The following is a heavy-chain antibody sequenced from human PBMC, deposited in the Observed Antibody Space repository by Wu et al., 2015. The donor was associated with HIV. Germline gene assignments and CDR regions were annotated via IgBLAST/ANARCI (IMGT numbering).Heavy chain of an antibody. D-gene: IGHD2-15*01. Sequence: QVQLVQSGAEVKKPGSSVRVSCKASGGTFSSYAISWVRQAPGQGLEWMGRIIPIFGTANYAQKFQGRVTITADESTSTAYMELSSLRSEDTAVYYCARDLYCSGGSCYSSPFDYWARERWSPSPQ. J-gene: IGHJ4*02. V-gene: IGHV1-69*13. CDR3: ARDLYCSGGSCYSSPFDY. CDR2: IIPIFGTA. CDR1: GGTFSSYA.